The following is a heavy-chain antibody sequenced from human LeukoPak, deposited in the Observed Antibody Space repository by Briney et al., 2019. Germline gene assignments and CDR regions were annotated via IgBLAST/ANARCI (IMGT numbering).Heavy chain of an antibody. D-gene: IGHD6-13*01. Sequence: GGSLRLSCAASGFTFSSYGMHWVRQAPGKGLEWVAVIWYDGSNKYYADSVKGRFTISRDNSKNTLYLQMNGLRAEDTAVYYCARGIAAPSYYFDYWGQGTLVTVSS. J-gene: IGHJ4*02. CDR2: IWYDGSNK. CDR1: GFTFSSYG. CDR3: ARGIAAPSYYFDY. V-gene: IGHV3-33*01.